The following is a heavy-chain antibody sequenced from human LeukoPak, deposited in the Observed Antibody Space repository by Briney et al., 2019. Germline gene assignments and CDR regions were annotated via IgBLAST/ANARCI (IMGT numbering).Heavy chain of an antibody. Sequence: SETLFLTCTVSGGSVSSGSYYWGWIRQPPRKGLEWIGTIYYSGSTYYNPSLKSRVTISVDTSKNQFSLKLSSVTAADTAVYYCAGQTYNDILTGTKNWFDPWGQGTLVTVSS. CDR3: AGQTYNDILTGTKNWFDP. CDR2: IYYSGST. D-gene: IGHD3-9*01. V-gene: IGHV4-39*01. J-gene: IGHJ5*02. CDR1: GGSVSSGSYY.